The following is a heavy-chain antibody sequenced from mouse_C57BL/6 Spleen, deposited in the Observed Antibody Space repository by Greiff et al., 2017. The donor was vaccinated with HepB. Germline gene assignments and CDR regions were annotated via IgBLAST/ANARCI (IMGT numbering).Heavy chain of an antibody. CDR1: GFTFSSYA. V-gene: IGHV5-9-1*02. CDR3: TRGRTTVVAPFDY. Sequence: EVNVVESGEGLVKPGGSLKLSCAASGFTFSSYAMSWVRQTPEKRLEWVAYISSGGDYIYYADTVKGRFTISRDNARNTLYLQMSSLKSEDTAMYYCTRGRTTVVAPFDYWGQGTTLTVSS. CDR2: ISSGGDYI. D-gene: IGHD1-1*01. J-gene: IGHJ2*01.